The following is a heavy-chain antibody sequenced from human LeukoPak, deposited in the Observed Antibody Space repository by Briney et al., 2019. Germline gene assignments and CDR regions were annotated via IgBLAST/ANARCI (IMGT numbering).Heavy chain of an antibody. D-gene: IGHD6-13*01. CDR1: GFTFSSYG. J-gene: IGHJ6*02. CDR2: IWYDGSNK. Sequence: GGSLRLSCAASGFTFSSYGMHWVRQAPGKGLEWVAVIWYDGSNKYYADSVKGRFTISRDNSKNTLYLQMNSLRAEDTAVYYCARVSAYSSSWHLSPTYYYYGMDVWGQGTTVTVSS. V-gene: IGHV3-33*01. CDR3: ARVSAYSSSWHLSPTYYYYGMDV.